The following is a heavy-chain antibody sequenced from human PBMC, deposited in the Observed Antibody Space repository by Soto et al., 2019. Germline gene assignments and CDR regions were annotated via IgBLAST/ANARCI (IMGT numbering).Heavy chain of an antibody. V-gene: IGHV1-18*01. CDR2: ISAYNGNT. D-gene: IGHD5-12*01. J-gene: IGHJ3*02. CDR3: ARVNSGYDRGDDAFDI. Sequence: SVRISCKASCYTFTSYVISVVGQSPGKGLEWMGWISAYNGNTNYAQKLQGRVTMTTDTSTSRAYMELRSLRSDDTAVYYCARVNSGYDRGDDAFDIWGQGTMVTVSS. CDR1: CYTFTSYV.